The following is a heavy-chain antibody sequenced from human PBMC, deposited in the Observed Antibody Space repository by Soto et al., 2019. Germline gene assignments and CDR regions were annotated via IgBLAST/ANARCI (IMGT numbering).Heavy chain of an antibody. CDR3: ASLGYHYTSASYYFGS. CDR1: NGSITSINW. D-gene: IGHD2-2*02. J-gene: IGHJ4*02. CDR2: IDHSGST. Sequence: QVQLQESGPGLVEPSGTLSLTCTVSNGSITSINWWSWVRQPPGQGLEWIGEIDHSGSTSYSPSLQSRLTLSVDTSNSRFSLHLSSVTAADTGFYYCASLGYHYTSASYYFGSWGRGTQVTVSS. V-gene: IGHV4-4*02.